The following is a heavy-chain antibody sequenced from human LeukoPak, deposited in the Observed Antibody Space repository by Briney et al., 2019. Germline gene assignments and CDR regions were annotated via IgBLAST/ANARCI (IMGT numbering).Heavy chain of an antibody. J-gene: IGHJ4*02. Sequence: PSETLSLTCAVYGGSFSGYYWSWIRQPPVKGLEWIGEINHSGSTNYNPSLKSRVTISVDTSKNQFSLKLSSVTAADTAVYYCAGEDSSGFMIDYWGQGTLVTVSS. CDR3: AGEDSSGFMIDY. D-gene: IGHD3-22*01. CDR2: INHSGST. V-gene: IGHV4-34*01. CDR1: GGSFSGYY.